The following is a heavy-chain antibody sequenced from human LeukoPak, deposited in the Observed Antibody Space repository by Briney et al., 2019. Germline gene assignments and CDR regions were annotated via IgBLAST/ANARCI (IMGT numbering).Heavy chain of an antibody. CDR2: ISAYNGNT. V-gene: IGHV1-18*04. Sequence: ASVTVSCKASGYTFTGSYMHWVRQAPGQGLEWMGWISAYNGNTNYAQKLQGRVTMTTDTSTSTAYMELRSLRSDDTAVYYCARDPPGGFDYWGQGTLVTVSS. J-gene: IGHJ4*02. D-gene: IGHD1-26*01. CDR1: GYTFTGSY. CDR3: ARDPPGGFDY.